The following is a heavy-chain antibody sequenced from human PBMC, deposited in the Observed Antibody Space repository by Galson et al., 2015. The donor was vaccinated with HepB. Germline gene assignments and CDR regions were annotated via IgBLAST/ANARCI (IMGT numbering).Heavy chain of an antibody. Sequence: QSGAEVKKPGESLRISCKGSGYSFTSYWISWVRQMPGKGLEWMGRIDPSDSYTNYSPSFQGHVTISADKSISTAYLQWSSLKASDTAMYYCARLMTTVITSYYGMDVWGQGTTVTVSS. V-gene: IGHV5-10-1*01. J-gene: IGHJ6*02. CDR2: IDPSDSYT. CDR3: ARLMTTVITSYYGMDV. CDR1: GYSFTSYW. D-gene: IGHD4-23*01.